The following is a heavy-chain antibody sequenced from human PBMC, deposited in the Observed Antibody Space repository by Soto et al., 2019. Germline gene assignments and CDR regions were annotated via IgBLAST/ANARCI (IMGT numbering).Heavy chain of an antibody. D-gene: IGHD3-22*01. V-gene: IGHV3-15*07. Sequence: EVQLVESGGGLVKPGESLRLSCAASGFTFSNAWMHWVRQAPGKGLEWVGRIVSKTDGGTADYAAHVKGRFTISRDDSKDTVYLQLNSLNTEDTAVYYCTTDRPYDYDSSSHDHWDQGTLVTVSS. CDR1: GFTFSNAW. CDR2: IVSKTDGGTA. J-gene: IGHJ4*02. CDR3: TTDRPYDYDSSSHDH.